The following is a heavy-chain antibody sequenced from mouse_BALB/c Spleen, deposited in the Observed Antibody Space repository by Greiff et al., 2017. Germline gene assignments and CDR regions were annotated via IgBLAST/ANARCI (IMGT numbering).Heavy chain of an antibody. Sequence: VQLQQSGAELVRSVASVKLSCTASGFIINDYYMHWVMQRPEQGLEWIGWIYTENGDTEYAPNFQGKATMTADTSSNTAYLQLSSLTYEDTAVYYCNGEYGDYWGQGTSGTVAS. D-gene: IGHD2-10*02. CDR2: IYTENGDT. J-gene: IGHJ4*01. V-gene: IGHV14-4*02. CDR1: GFIINDYY. CDR3: NGEYGDY.